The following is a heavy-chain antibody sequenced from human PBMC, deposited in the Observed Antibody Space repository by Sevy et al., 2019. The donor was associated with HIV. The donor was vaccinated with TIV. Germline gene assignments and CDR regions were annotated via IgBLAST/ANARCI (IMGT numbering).Heavy chain of an antibody. D-gene: IGHD6-19*01. CDR1: GFTFNNYA. J-gene: IGHJ4*02. Sequence: GGSLRLSCAASGFTFNNYAVTWVRQAPGKGLEWVSTLGLTDNTHYTESVEGRFSISTDSSKNTVFLQMNSLRSEDTAVYYCASGWLYWPTDYWGLGTPVTVSS. CDR3: ASGWLYWPTDY. CDR2: LGLTDNT. V-gene: IGHV3-23*05.